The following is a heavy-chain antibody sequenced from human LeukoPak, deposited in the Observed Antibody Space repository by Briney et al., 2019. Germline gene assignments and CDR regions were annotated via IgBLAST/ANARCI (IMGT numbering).Heavy chain of an antibody. V-gene: IGHV3-48*04. CDR3: ARDWGFGSYGGSPDY. CDR1: GFTFSSYW. J-gene: IGHJ4*02. CDR2: ISSSGSTI. Sequence: GGSLRLSCAASGFTFSSYWMSWVRQAPGKGLEWVSYISSSGSTIYYADSEKGRFTISRDNAKNSLYLQMNSLRAEDTAVYYCARDWGFGSYGGSPDYWGQGTLVTVSS. D-gene: IGHD4-23*01.